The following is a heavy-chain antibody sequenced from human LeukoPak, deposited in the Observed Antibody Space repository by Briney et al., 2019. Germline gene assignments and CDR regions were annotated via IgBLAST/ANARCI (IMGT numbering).Heavy chain of an antibody. CDR3: ARSAYYYDSSAHFDY. Sequence: SETLSLTCAVYGGSFSGYYWSWIRQPPGKGLGWIGEINHSGSTNYNPSLKSRVTISVDTSKNQFSLKLSSVTAADTAVYYCARSAYYYDSSAHFDYWGQGTLVTVSS. J-gene: IGHJ4*02. D-gene: IGHD3-22*01. V-gene: IGHV4-34*01. CDR2: INHSGST. CDR1: GGSFSGYY.